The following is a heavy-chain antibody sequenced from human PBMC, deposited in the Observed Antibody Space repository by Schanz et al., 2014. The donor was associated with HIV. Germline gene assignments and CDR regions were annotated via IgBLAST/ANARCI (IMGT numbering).Heavy chain of an antibody. CDR2: MNPNSGHT. V-gene: IGHV1-8*01. Sequence: QVQLVQSGAEVKNPGASVKVSCKASGYTFSSYDINWVRQATGQGLEWMGWMNPNSGHTGYAQKFQGRVDMTRTTSISTAHMELRGLTSEDTAVYFCARARAKIEGRPVGNWFDPWGQGTLVTVSS. J-gene: IGHJ5*02. CDR1: GYTFSSYD. CDR3: ARARAKIEGRPVGNWFDP. D-gene: IGHD6-6*01.